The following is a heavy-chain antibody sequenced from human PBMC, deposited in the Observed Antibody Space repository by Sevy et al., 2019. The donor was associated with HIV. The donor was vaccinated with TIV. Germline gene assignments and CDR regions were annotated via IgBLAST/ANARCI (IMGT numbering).Heavy chain of an antibody. D-gene: IGHD6-19*01. J-gene: IGHJ4*02. CDR1: GGSISSYY. Sequence: SETLSLTCTVSGGSISSYYCRWIRQSPGKGLEWIGYVYYNGNTNYNPSLKSRVTISIDTSKNQFSLKLRSVTAADTAVYYCARDPIAVAPYYDNWGQGTLVTVSS. CDR2: VYYNGNT. V-gene: IGHV4-59*01. CDR3: ARDPIAVAPYYDN.